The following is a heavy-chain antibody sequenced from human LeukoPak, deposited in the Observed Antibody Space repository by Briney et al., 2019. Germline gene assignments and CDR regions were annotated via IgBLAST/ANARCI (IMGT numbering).Heavy chain of an antibody. CDR1: GFTFSSYG. V-gene: IGHV3-30*02. J-gene: IGHJ6*03. CDR3: ASTITGYYYMDV. D-gene: IGHD1-1*01. Sequence: GGSLRLSCAASGFTFSSYGMHWVRQAPGKGLEWVAFIRYDGSNKYYADSVKGRFTISRDNSKNTLYLQMNSLRAEDAAVYYCASTITGYYYMDVWGKGTTVTVSS. CDR2: IRYDGSNK.